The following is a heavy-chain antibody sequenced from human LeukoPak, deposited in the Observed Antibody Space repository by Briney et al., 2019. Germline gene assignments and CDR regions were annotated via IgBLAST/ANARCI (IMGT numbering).Heavy chain of an antibody. CDR1: GFTFSSYS. Sequence: GGSLRLSCAASGFTFSSYSMNWVRQAPGKGLEWVSSISSSSSYIYYADSVKGRFTISRDNAKNSLYLQMNSPRAEDTAVYYCARVSYSSGGFDYWGQGTLVTVSS. V-gene: IGHV3-21*01. D-gene: IGHD6-25*01. J-gene: IGHJ4*02. CDR3: ARVSYSSGGFDY. CDR2: ISSSSSYI.